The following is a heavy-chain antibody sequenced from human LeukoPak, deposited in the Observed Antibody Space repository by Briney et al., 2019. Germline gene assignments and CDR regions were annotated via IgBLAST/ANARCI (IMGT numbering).Heavy chain of an antibody. D-gene: IGHD3-22*01. Sequence: PSETLSLTCSVSGDSVSRSDSYWDWIRQPPGKGLEWIGTIYYSGRTYYSPSLKSRVTMSVDPSNNQFSLNLRSVTAADTALYYCARRRYYDGSGYLEWGQGTLLSVSS. CDR1: GDSVSRSDSY. CDR3: ARRRYYDGSGYLE. V-gene: IGHV4-39*01. CDR2: IYYSGRT. J-gene: IGHJ1*01.